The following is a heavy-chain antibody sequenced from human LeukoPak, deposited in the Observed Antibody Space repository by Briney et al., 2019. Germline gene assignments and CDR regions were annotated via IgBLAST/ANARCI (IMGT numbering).Heavy chain of an antibody. D-gene: IGHD3-3*01. CDR1: GYTFTSYG. V-gene: IGHV1-18*01. J-gene: IGHJ4*02. CDR2: ISAYNGNT. Sequence: ASVKVSCKASGYTFTSYGISWVRQAPGQGLEWMGWISAYNGNTNYAQKLQGRVTMTTDTSTSTAYMELRSLRSDDTAVYYCARAQAENYYFWSCYNTPLCYFDYWGQGTLVTVSS. CDR3: ARAQAENYYFWSCYNTPLCYFDY.